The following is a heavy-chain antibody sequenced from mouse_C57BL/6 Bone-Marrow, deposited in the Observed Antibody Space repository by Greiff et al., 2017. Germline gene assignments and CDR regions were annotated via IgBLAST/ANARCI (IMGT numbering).Heavy chain of an antibody. Sequence: QVQLQQSGAELARPGASVKLSCKASGYTFPSYGISWVKQRTGQGLEWIGEIYPSSGNTYYNEKFKGKATLTSDKASSTAYMELRSLTSEASAVYFCAREGYYDDSSYIDYWGQGTTLTVSS. V-gene: IGHV1-81*01. CDR2: IYPSSGNT. D-gene: IGHD1-1*01. CDR3: AREGYYDDSSYIDY. J-gene: IGHJ2*01. CDR1: GYTFPSYG.